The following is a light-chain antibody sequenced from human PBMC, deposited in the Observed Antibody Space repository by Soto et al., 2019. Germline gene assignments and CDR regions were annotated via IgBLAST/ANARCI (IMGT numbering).Light chain of an antibody. CDR3: CSSAGGFTWV. Sequence: QSALTQPRSVSGSPGQSVTISCTGTSSDVVSWYQQHPGKAPKLIIYYVSQRPSGVPDRLSGSKSGNTASLTISGLQAEDEADYYCCSSAGGFTWVFGGGTKLTVL. V-gene: IGLV2-11*01. J-gene: IGLJ3*02. CDR1: SSDVV. CDR2: YVS.